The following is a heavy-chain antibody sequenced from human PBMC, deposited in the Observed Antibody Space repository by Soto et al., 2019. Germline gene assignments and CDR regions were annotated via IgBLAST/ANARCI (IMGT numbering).Heavy chain of an antibody. CDR2: ITGSGGVT. D-gene: IGHD1-7*01. CDR3: AKCLQIHWNYDAYHI. V-gene: IGHV3-23*01. Sequence: GGSLRLSCAASGFMLSTYSMSWVRQAPGKGLEWVSHITGSGGVTYYADSVKGRFTISRDTSSNTLYLQMNSLRAEDTALYYCAKCLQIHWNYDAYHIWGQGTMVTVSS. CDR1: GFMLSTYS. J-gene: IGHJ3*02.